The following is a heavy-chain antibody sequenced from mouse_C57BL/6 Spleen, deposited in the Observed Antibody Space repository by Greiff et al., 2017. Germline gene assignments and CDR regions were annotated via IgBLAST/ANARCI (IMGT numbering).Heavy chain of an antibody. J-gene: IGHJ3*01. D-gene: IGHD2-5*01. CDR3: ARGRDYSNYDWFAY. V-gene: IGHV1-61*01. CDR2: IYPSDSET. Sequence: QVQLQQPGAELVGPGSSVKLSCKASGYTFTSYWMDWVKQRPGQGLEWIGNIYPSDSETHYNQKFKDKATLTVDKSSSTAYMQLSSLTSEDSAVYYCARGRDYSNYDWFAYWGQGTLVTVSA. CDR1: GYTFTSYW.